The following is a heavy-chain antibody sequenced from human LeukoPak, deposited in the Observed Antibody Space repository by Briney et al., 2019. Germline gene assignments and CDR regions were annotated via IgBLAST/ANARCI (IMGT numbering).Heavy chain of an antibody. CDR3: ATSSGSYSSYAFDI. CDR2: ISGSGGST. J-gene: IGHJ3*02. CDR1: GFTFSSYG. D-gene: IGHD3-22*01. V-gene: IGHV3-23*01. Sequence: GGSLRLSCAASGFTFSSYGMSWVRQAPGKGLEWVSAISGSGGSTYYADSVKGRFTISRDDAKNSLYLQMNSLRAEDTAVYYCATSSGSYSSYAFDIWGQGTMVTVSS.